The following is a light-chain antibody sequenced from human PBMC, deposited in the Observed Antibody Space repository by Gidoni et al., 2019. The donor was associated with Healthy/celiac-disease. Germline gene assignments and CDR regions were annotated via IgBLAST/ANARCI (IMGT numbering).Light chain of an antibody. CDR2: DVS. J-gene: IGLJ2*01. CDR1: SSDVGGYND. CDR3: CSYAGSYTLV. V-gene: IGLV2-11*01. Sequence: QSALTQPRSVSGSPGQSVTISCTGTSSDVGGYNDVSWYQQHPGKAPKLMIYDVSKRPSGVPYRFSVSKSGNTASLTISGLQAEDEADYYCCSYAGSYTLVFGGGTKLTVL.